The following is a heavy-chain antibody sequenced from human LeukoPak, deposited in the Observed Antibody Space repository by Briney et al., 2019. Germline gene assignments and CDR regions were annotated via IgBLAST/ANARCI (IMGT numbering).Heavy chain of an antibody. Sequence: ASVKVSCKASGYTFTGYYMHWVRQAPGQGLEWMGWINPNSGGTNYAQKFQGRVTMTRDTSISTAYMELSRLRSDDTAVYYCARLLELRGYFDYWGQGTLVTVSS. V-gene: IGHV1-2*02. CDR2: INPNSGGT. CDR1: GYTFTGYY. D-gene: IGHD1-7*01. J-gene: IGHJ4*02. CDR3: ARLLELRGYFDY.